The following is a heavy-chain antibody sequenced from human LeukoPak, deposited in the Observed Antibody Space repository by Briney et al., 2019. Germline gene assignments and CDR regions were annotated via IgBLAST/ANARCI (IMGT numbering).Heavy chain of an antibody. J-gene: IGHJ3*02. CDR3: ARIRDGYNDAYDI. D-gene: IGHD5-24*01. Sequence: GASVKVSCKASGYTFNSYGISWVRQAPGQGLEWMGWISANNGNTNYAQQLQGRVTMTRDTSTSTVYMELSSLRSEDTAIYYCARIRDGYNDAYDIWGQGTVVTVPS. CDR1: GYTFNSYG. V-gene: IGHV1-18*01. CDR2: ISANNGNT.